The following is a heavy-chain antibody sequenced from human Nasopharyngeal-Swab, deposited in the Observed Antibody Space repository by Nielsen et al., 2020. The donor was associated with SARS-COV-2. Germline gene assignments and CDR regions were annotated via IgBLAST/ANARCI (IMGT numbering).Heavy chain of an antibody. CDR2: IDPSDSYT. D-gene: IGHD2-15*01. Sequence: GESLTISCNGSGYSFTSYWISRVRQMPGKGLEWMGRIDPSDSYTNYSPSFQGHVPISADKSISTAYLQWSSLKSSDTAMYYCARRAYCSGGSCYSPYYYYMNVWGKGTTVTVSS. CDR3: ARRAYCSGGSCYSPYYYYMNV. V-gene: IGHV5-10-1*01. CDR1: GYSFTSYW. J-gene: IGHJ6*03.